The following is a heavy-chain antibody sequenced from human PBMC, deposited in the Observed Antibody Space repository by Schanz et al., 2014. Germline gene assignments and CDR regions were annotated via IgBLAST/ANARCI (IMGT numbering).Heavy chain of an antibody. V-gene: IGHV4-34*01. CDR2: INHSGST. J-gene: IGHJ4*02. Sequence: QVQLQQWGAGLLKPSETLSLTCAVYGGSFSGYYWSWIRQPPGKGLEWIGEINHSGSTNYNPSLKSRVTISVDTSKNLFSLKVRSVTAADTAVYYCARARGSNRGPRKYYFDYWGQGTLVTVSS. CDR1: GGSFSGYY. CDR3: ARARGSNRGPRKYYFDY.